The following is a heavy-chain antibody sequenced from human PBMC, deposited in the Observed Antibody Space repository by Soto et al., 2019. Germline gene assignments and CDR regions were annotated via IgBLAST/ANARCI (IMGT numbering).Heavy chain of an antibody. CDR2: ISAYNGNT. CDR3: ASSTSGWRGGGDFDF. V-gene: IGHV1-18*01. J-gene: IGHJ4*02. CDR1: GDIFSSLG. Sequence: QVQLVQSGPEVKKPGASVKVSCKASGDIFSSLGFSWVRQAPGQGLEWMGWISAYNGNTNYAQNLQGRVTMTTDTFTRTVNMELRSLRSDDTAVYFCASSTSGWRGGGDFDFWGQGTLVTVSS. D-gene: IGHD6-19*01.